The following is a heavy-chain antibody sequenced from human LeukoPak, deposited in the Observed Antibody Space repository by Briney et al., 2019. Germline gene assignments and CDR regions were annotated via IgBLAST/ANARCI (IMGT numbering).Heavy chain of an antibody. Sequence: GGSLRLSCAASGFTFTSYWMSLVRQAPGKGLEWVANIAQDGSEKYYVDSVKGRFTISRDNAKNSLYLQMNSLRAEDTAVYYCARAPWLRGFDIWGQGTMVTVSS. V-gene: IGHV3-7*01. D-gene: IGHD5-12*01. CDR1: GFTFTSYW. CDR3: ARAPWLRGFDI. J-gene: IGHJ3*02. CDR2: IAQDGSEK.